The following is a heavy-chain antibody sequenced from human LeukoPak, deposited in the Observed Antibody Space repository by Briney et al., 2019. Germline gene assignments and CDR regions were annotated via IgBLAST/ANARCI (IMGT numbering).Heavy chain of an antibody. D-gene: IGHD5-18*01. CDR1: GGSFSGYY. CDR3: ARGVSYGYYFDY. J-gene: IGHJ4*02. Sequence: SETLSLTCAVYGGSFSGYYWSWIRQPPGKGLEWIGEINHSGSTNYNPSLKSRVTISVDTSKNQFSLKLSSVTAADTAVCYCARGVSYGYYFDYWGQGTLVTVSS. CDR2: INHSGST. V-gene: IGHV4-34*01.